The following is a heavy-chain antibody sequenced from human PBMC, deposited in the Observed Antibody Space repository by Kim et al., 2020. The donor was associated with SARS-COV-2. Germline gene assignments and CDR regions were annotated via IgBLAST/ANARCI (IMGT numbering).Heavy chain of an antibody. CDR1: GETFSGHY. J-gene: IGHJ4*02. CDR3: ARVRVSGSSSYYWALDF. Sequence: SETLSLTCAVYGETFSGHYWTWIRQPPGKGLEWNGEINHSGSSNYNPSLKSRVTTSVDMSKNQFSLRLTSVTAADTAMYYCARVRVSGSSSYYWALDFWGQGTLVTVSS. V-gene: IGHV4-34*01. CDR2: INHSGSS. D-gene: IGHD6-13*01.